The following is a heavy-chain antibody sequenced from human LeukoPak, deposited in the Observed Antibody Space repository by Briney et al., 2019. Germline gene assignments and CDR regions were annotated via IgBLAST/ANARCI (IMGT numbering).Heavy chain of an antibody. CDR3: ARDYCGGDCYSDY. Sequence: GGSLRLSCAASGFTFNTYAMHWVRQAPGKGLEWVAVIWYDGSNKYYADSVKGRFTISRDNSKNTLYLQMNSLRAEDTAVYYCARDYCGGDCYSDYWGQGTLVTVSS. V-gene: IGHV3-33*08. J-gene: IGHJ4*02. CDR2: IWYDGSNK. CDR1: GFTFNTYA. D-gene: IGHD2-21*02.